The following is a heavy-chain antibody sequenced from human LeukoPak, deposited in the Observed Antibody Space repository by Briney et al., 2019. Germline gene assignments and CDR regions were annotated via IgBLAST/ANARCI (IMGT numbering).Heavy chain of an antibody. CDR2: IGASGEST. J-gene: IGHJ3*01. D-gene: IGHD5-24*01. Sequence: GSLRLSCAASGFTFSVAAMTWVRQAPGKGLELVSLIGASGESTYYADFVKGRFTISRNNSKNTLSLQMNSLRVEDTAMYFCAKDIQLSTWGLGTMVTVSS. CDR1: GFTFSVAA. V-gene: IGHV3-23*01. CDR3: AKDIQLST.